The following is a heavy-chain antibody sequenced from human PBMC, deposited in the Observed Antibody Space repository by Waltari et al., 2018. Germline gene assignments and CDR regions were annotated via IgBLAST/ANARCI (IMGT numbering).Heavy chain of an antibody. CDR1: GPTFRNYA. V-gene: IGHV3-30*04. Sequence: QVQLVESGGGVVQPGRSLRLSCAVSGPTFRNYAMHWVRQAPGKGLEWVAGVSSDGMNKYYADSVKDRFTISRDNSKNTLYLQMSSLRVEDTALYYCARDVYGDFFDYWGQGTLVTVSS. J-gene: IGHJ4*02. CDR3: ARDVYGDFFDY. CDR2: VSSDGMNK. D-gene: IGHD4-17*01.